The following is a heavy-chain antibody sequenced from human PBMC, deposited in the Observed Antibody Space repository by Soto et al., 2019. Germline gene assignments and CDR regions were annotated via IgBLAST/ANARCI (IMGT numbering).Heavy chain of an antibody. Sequence: EVQLEESGGGLVQPGGSLRLSCAASGFSFSRYWMSWVRQAPGKGPEWVASVSSDGRDKTYADSVKGRFTISRDNAENSLFLKMNSLRHDTPAVYYWPRDDCSSGPFDDWGRGALVPVSS. CDR2: VSSDGRDK. CDR3: PRDDCSSGPFDD. CDR1: GFSFSRYW. D-gene: IGHD6-19*01. J-gene: IGHJ4*02. V-gene: IGHV3-7*01.